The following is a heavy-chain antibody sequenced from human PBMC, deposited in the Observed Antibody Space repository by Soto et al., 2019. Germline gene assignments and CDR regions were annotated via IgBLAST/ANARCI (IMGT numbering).Heavy chain of an antibody. CDR2: ISSGGTYI. CDR3: ARVSGGTIGALES. CDR1: GFTFGAYS. V-gene: IGHV3-21*01. Sequence: GGSLRLSCAASGFTFGAYSMDWVRQAPGKGLEWVSSISSGGTYIYYADSVRGRFTVSRDNAENSLHLQMNSLRAEDTAVYFCARVSGGTIGALESWGQGTVVTVSS. D-gene: IGHD3-16*01. J-gene: IGHJ4*02.